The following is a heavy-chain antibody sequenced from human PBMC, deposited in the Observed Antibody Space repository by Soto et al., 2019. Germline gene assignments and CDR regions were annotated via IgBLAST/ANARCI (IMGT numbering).Heavy chain of an antibody. V-gene: IGHV4-34*01. Sequence: EQLQQWGAGLLKPSETLSLTCAVYGGSFSGYYWSWIRQPPGKGLEWFGEINHSGSTNYNPSLKSRVTISVDTSKNQFSLKLSSVTAADTAVYYCARGGRSMAGTIFDYWGQGTLVTVSS. CDR3: ARGGRSMAGTIFDY. CDR1: GGSFSGYY. D-gene: IGHD6-19*01. J-gene: IGHJ4*02. CDR2: INHSGST.